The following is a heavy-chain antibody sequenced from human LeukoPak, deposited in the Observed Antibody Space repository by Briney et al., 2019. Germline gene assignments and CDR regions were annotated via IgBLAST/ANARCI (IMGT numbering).Heavy chain of an antibody. CDR2: IGTPDST. J-gene: IGHJ3*01. D-gene: IGHD6-19*01. V-gene: IGHV3-23*01. Sequence: GGSLRLSCAASGFTFNVYAVYWVRQAPGRGLEWVSSIGTPDSTHYANSVKGRFTTSRDDSKNTVFLQMNSLRAEDSATYYCAKDRENGSGIWDAFDVWGQGTVVTVSS. CDR1: GFTFNVYA. CDR3: AKDRENGSGIWDAFDV.